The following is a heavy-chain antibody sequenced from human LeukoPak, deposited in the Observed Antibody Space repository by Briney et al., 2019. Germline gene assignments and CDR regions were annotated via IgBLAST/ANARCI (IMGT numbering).Heavy chain of an antibody. CDR2: IYYSGST. CDR3: ARAPPGFDWLPSPFDY. V-gene: IGHV4-59*12. Sequence: PSETLSLTCTVSGGSISSYYWSWIRQPPGKGLEWIGYIYYSGSTNYNPSLKSRVTISVDTSKNQFSLKLSSVTAADTAVYYCARAPPGFDWLPSPFDYWGQGTLVTVSS. CDR1: GGSISSYY. J-gene: IGHJ4*02. D-gene: IGHD3-9*01.